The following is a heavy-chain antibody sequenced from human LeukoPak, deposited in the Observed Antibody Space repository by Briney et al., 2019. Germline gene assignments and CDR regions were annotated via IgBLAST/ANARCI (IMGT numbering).Heavy chain of an antibody. CDR2: INPNSGGT. CDR3: ARVDGGYEPFDY. Sequence: ASVKVSCKASGYTFTGYYMHQVRQPPGQGLEWMGWINPNSGGTNYAQKFQGRVTMATDTSISTAYMELSRLRSDDTAVYYCARVDGGYEPFDYWGQGTLVTVSS. CDR1: GYTFTGYY. J-gene: IGHJ4*02. V-gene: IGHV1-2*02. D-gene: IGHD5-12*01.